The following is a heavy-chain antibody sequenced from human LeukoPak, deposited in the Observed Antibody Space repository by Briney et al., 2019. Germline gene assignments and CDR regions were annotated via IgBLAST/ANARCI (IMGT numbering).Heavy chain of an antibody. CDR1: GFTFSSYG. J-gene: IGHJ6*03. CDR3: ARGTVIDFYYYYMDV. Sequence: GGSLRLSCAAPGFTFSSYGMTWVRQAPGKGLEWVSAISGSGGSTYYADSVKGRFTISRDNSKNTLYLQMNSLRAEDTALYYCARGTVIDFYYYYMDVWGKGTTVTVSS. V-gene: IGHV3-23*01. D-gene: IGHD4-17*01. CDR2: ISGSGGST.